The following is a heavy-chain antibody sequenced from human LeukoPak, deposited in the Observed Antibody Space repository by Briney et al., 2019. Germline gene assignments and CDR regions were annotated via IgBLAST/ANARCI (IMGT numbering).Heavy chain of an antibody. Sequence: GGSLRLSCAASGFNFITYSMNWVRQAPGKGLEGVSYISTSSSTIYYADSVKGRFTISRDNAKNSLYLQMSSLRAEDTAVYYCARDRGPRTGFMVREAYDYWGQGAXVTVSS. J-gene: IGHJ4*02. CDR3: ARDRGPRTGFMVREAYDY. CDR2: ISTSSSTI. V-gene: IGHV3-48*01. D-gene: IGHD3-10*01. CDR1: GFNFITYS.